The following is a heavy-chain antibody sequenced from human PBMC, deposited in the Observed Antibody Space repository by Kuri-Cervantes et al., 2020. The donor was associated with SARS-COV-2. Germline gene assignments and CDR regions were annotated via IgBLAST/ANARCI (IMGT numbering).Heavy chain of an antibody. CDR3: ARIRKQQLRVGFAFDI. J-gene: IGHJ3*02. CDR2: IYYSGST. D-gene: IGHD6-13*01. Sequence: SETLSLTCTVSGGSISSYYWSWIRQPPGKGLEWIGYIYYSGSTNYNPSLKSRVTMSVDTSKNQFSLKPSSVTAADTAAYYCARIRKQQLRVGFAFDIWGQGKKV. V-gene: IGHV4-59*12. CDR1: GGSISSYY.